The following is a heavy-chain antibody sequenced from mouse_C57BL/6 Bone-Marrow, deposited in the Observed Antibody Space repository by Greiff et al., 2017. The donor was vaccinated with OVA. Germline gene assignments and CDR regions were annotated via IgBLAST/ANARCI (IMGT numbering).Heavy chain of an antibody. Sequence: QVQLQQSGAELVRPGTSVKVSCKASGYAFTNYLIEWVKQRPGQGLEWIGVINPGSGGTNYNEKFKGKATLTADKSSSTAYMQLSSLTSEDSAVYFCARSMSTTLYYYAMDYWGQGTSVTVSS. V-gene: IGHV1-54*01. J-gene: IGHJ4*01. CDR2: INPGSGGT. CDR3: ARSMSTTLYYYAMDY. CDR1: GYAFTNYL. D-gene: IGHD2-4*01.